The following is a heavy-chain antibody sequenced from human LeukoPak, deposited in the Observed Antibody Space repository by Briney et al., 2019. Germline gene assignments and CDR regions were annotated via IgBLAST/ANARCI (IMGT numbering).Heavy chain of an antibody. J-gene: IGHJ5*02. D-gene: IGHD6-13*01. CDR2: MNPNRGNN. CDR1: GYTFTGYY. V-gene: IGHV1-8*02. Sequence: GSSMKVSCKASGYTFTGYYMHWVRQATGQGLEWMGWMNPNRGNNRYAHKFQGRVHMTRNTAKNTAYMELSRLRSEDAAVYYCERGALVTEQQVLPCGGGTLVVVSS. CDR3: ERGALVTEQQVLP.